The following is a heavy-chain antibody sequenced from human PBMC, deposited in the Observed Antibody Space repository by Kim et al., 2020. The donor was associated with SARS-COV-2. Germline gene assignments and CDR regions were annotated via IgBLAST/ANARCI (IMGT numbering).Heavy chain of an antibody. Sequence: GESLKISCKGSGYSFTSYWISWVRQMPGKGLEWMGRIDPSDSYTNYSPSFQGHVTISADKSISTAYLQWSSLKASDTAMYYCARHYSGYSSSWPDQRSWFDPWGQGTLVTVSS. CDR1: GYSFTSYW. CDR2: IDPSDSYT. J-gene: IGHJ5*02. CDR3: ARHYSGYSSSWPDQRSWFDP. D-gene: IGHD6-13*01. V-gene: IGHV5-10-1*01.